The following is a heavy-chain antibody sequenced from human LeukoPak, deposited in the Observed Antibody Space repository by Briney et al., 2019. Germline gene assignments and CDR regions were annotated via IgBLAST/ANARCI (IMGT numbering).Heavy chain of an antibody. CDR3: ARVSSLGRFDP. CDR1: GYTFTSYA. CDR2: INAGNGNT. V-gene: IGHV1-3*01. J-gene: IGHJ5*02. Sequence: ASVKVSCKASGYTFTSYAMHWVRQAPGQRLEWMGWINAGNGNTRYSQKFQGRVTITRDTSASTAYMELSSLRSEDTAVYYCARVSSLGRFDPWGQGTLVTVSS. D-gene: IGHD6-6*01.